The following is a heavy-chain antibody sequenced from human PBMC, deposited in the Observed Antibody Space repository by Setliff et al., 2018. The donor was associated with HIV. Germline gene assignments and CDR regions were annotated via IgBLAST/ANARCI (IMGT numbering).Heavy chain of an antibody. CDR3: ARGRVTLNGVAAGHHYMDV. V-gene: IGHV4-59*13. Sequence: KTSETLSLTCTVSGGFIGTYYWSWIRQSPGKGLEWIGSVYYTGSTNYNPSLESRVTMSVETSKNQFSLRLMSLTAADTAIYYCARGRVTLNGVAAGHHYMDVWGKGNTGTVS. D-gene: IGHD3-3*01. J-gene: IGHJ6*03. CDR2: VYYTGST. CDR1: GGFIGTYY.